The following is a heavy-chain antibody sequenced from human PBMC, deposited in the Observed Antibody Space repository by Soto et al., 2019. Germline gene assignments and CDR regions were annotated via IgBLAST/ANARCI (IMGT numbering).Heavy chain of an antibody. D-gene: IGHD6-19*01. CDR1: GFTFSSYA. J-gene: IGHJ4*02. Sequence: QVQLVESGGGVVQPGRSLRLSCAASGFTFSSYAMHWVRQAPGKGLEWVAVISYDGSNKYYADSVKGRFTISRDNSKNTLYLQMNSLRAEDTAVYYCAREGDLYSRGWYSDYWGQGTLVTVSS. CDR2: ISYDGSNK. CDR3: AREGDLYSRGWYSDY. V-gene: IGHV3-30-3*01.